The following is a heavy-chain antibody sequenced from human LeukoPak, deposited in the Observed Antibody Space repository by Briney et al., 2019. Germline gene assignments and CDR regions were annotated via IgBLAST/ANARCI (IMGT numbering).Heavy chain of an antibody. CDR3: ARGGYSFDY. D-gene: IGHD5-12*01. CDR2: LHPDGSGR. J-gene: IGHJ4*02. V-gene: IGHV3-7*01. CDR1: GFRFTGYW. Sequence: GGSLRLSCAASGFRFTGYWMTWVRQAPGKGLEWVARLHPDGSGRNYVGSVEGRFTVSGDNAKSSLYLQMNSLGVEDTAVYYCARGGYSFDYLGQGTLVTVSS.